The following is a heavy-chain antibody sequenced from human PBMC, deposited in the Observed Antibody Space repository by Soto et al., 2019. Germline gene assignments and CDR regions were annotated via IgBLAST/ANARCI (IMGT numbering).Heavy chain of an antibody. Sequence: PAETLSLTCTVSGGSLSSSIYYWGWIRQPPGKGLEWIGSIYYSGSTYYNPSLKSRVTISVDTSKNQFSLKLSSVTAADTAVYYCARDLQYSRLFYGMDDWGQGTTVTVS. D-gene: IGHD6-13*01. V-gene: IGHV4-39*02. CDR1: GGSLSSSIYY. CDR2: IYYSGST. J-gene: IGHJ6*02. CDR3: ARDLQYSRLFYGMDD.